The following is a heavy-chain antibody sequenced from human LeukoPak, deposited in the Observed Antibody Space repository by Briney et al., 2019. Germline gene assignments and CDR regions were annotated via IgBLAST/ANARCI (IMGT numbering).Heavy chain of an antibody. CDR2: IRDKGYGHAT. CDR3: TTPNEGNWFDP. CDR1: GFIFSDSA. D-gene: IGHD2-8*01. Sequence: GGSLRLSCAASGFIFSDSAIHWVRQASGKGLEWVGRIRDKGYGHATAYAASVKGRFTLSRDDSKNTAYLQMNSLKTEDTALYYCTTPNEGNWFDPWGQGTLATVSS. V-gene: IGHV3-73*01. J-gene: IGHJ5*02.